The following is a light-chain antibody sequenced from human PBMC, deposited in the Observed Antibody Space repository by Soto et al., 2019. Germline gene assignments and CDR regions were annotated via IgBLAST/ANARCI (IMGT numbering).Light chain of an antibody. CDR2: GAS. CDR1: QSVSSN. J-gene: IGKJ5*01. Sequence: VLTQCPGTLSLSPGERASLCCRASQSVSSNLAWYQQNPGQAPRLLIYGASARATGIPARFSGSGSGTEFTLTISSLQSEDFAVYYCQQCSNWPPITFGQGTRLEI. CDR3: QQCSNWPPIT. V-gene: IGKV3-15*01.